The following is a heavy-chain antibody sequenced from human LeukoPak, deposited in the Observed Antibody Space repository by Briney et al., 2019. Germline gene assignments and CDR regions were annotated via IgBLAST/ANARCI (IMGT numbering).Heavy chain of an antibody. J-gene: IGHJ4*02. V-gene: IGHV3-23*01. D-gene: IGHD4-17*01. CDR3: AQHLGHYNRIDY. CDR2: IGGIGVNT. Sequence: GRSLRLSCAASGFTFSSYAMGWVRQEPRKGLEWDSAIGGIGVNTYYADSVKGRFTISRENSNNTLYQQMNSLRAQDSAVYYCAQHLGHYNRIDYWGQGPLVTFSS. CDR1: GFTFSSYA.